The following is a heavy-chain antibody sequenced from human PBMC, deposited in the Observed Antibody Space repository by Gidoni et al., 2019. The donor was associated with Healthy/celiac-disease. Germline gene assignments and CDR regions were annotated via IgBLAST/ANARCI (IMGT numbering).Heavy chain of an antibody. V-gene: IGHV3-9*01. CDR2: ISWNSGSI. CDR3: AKDMGSGWYSFDY. J-gene: IGHJ4*02. Sequence: EVQLVESGGGLVQPGRSLRLSCAASGFTFDDYAMHWVRQAPGKGLEWVSGISWNSGSIGYADSVKGRFTISRDNAKNSLYLQMNSLRAEDTALYYCAKDMGSGWYSFDYWGQGTLVTVSS. CDR1: GFTFDDYA. D-gene: IGHD6-19*01.